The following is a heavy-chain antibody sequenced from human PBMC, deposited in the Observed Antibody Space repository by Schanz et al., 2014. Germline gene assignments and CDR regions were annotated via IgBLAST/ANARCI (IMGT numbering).Heavy chain of an antibody. V-gene: IGHV1-69*02. CDR2: IIPILGIA. J-gene: IGHJ3*02. CDR3: ARGTMPGTFDI. D-gene: IGHD2-2*01. Sequence: QVQLVQSGAEVKKPGSSVKVSCKASGGTFNSYTINWVRQAPGQGLEWMGRIIPILGIANYAQKFQGRVTFTADKSTSTAYMELSSLRYEDTALYYCARGTMPGTFDIWGQGTMVTFSS. CDR1: GGTFNSYT.